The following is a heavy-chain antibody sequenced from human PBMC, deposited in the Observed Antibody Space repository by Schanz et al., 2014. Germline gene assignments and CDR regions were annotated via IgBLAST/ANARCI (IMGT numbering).Heavy chain of an antibody. CDR2: INPSSGTT. CDR3: ARDGEAAAGCDY. J-gene: IGHJ4*02. D-gene: IGHD6-13*01. V-gene: IGHV1-46*03. CDR1: GYTFTSYY. Sequence: QVQLVQSGAEVKKPGASVKVSCKASGYTFTSYYMHWVRQAPGQGLEWMGIINPSSGTTRIAQNFQGRLTVTRDTSTSTVNMELSSLRSEDTAVYYCARDGEAAAGCDYWGQGTLVTVSS.